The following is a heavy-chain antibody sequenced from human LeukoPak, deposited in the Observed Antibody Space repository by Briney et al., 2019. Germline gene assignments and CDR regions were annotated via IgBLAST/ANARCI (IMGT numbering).Heavy chain of an antibody. J-gene: IGHJ5*02. CDR2: ISGSGGST. V-gene: IGHV3-23*01. D-gene: IGHD4-17*01. Sequence: PGGSLRLSCAASGFTFSSYAMSWVRQAPGKGLEWVSAISGSGGSTYYADSVKGRFTSSRDNSKNTLYLQMNSLRAEDTAVYYCAKVRGGTVTMVYVFWFDPWGQATLVTVSS. CDR1: GFTFSSYA. CDR3: AKVRGGTVTMVYVFWFDP.